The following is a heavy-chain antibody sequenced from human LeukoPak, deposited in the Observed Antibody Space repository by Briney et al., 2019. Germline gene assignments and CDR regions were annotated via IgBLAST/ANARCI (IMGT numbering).Heavy chain of an antibody. CDR1: GFTFNNYG. D-gene: IGHD5-18*01. V-gene: IGHV3-33*06. CDR2: TWSDGSNK. Sequence: GRSLRLSCAASGFTFNNYGMHWVRQAPGKGLEWVALTWSDGSNKYYGDSVKDRFTISRDNSKNMLYLHMNSLRAEDTAVYYCAKDRVGGDTAMGPDYWGQGTLVTVSS. J-gene: IGHJ4*02. CDR3: AKDRVGGDTAMGPDY.